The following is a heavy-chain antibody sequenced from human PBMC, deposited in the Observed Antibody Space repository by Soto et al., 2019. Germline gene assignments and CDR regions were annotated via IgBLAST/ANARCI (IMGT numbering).Heavy chain of an antibody. CDR1: GRSITSYY. Sequence: QVVLQESGPGLVKPSETLSLTCSVSGRSITSYYWRWVRQPPGKGLEWIGYIYDNGITSQNPSLKSRVTMSADTSQNQFSLKLTSGTGADTAVYYCARTYDSNGYANEFDSWGQGILVTVTS. J-gene: IGHJ4*02. CDR3: ARTYDSNGYANEFDS. D-gene: IGHD3-22*01. CDR2: IYDNGIT. V-gene: IGHV4-59*12.